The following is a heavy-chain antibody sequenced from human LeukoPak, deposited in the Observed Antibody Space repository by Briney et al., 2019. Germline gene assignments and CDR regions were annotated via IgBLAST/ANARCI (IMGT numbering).Heavy chain of an antibody. Sequence: GASVKVSCKASGYTFTGYYMHWVRQAPGQGLEWMGRINPNSGGTNNPQKFQGRVTMTRDTSISTAYMGLSRLRSDDTAVYYCARVRVEDYYYYYMDGWGKGTTVTVSS. CDR1: GYTFTGYY. CDR2: INPNSGGT. CDR3: ARVRVEDYYYYYMDG. D-gene: IGHD2-2*01. V-gene: IGHV1-2*06. J-gene: IGHJ6*03.